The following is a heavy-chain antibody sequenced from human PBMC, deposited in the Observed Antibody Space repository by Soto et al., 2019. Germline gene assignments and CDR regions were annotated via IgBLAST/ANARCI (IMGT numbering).Heavy chain of an antibody. V-gene: IGHV1-24*01. CDR1: GYTLTELS. J-gene: IGHJ6*02. Sequence: GASVKVSCTVSGYTLTELSMHWVRQAPGKGLEWMGGFDPEDGETIYAQKLQGRVTMTEDTSTDTAYMELSSLRSEDTAVYYCATKGRWYVGYYYYGMDVWGQGTTVTVSS. CDR3: ATKGRWYVGYYYYGMDV. CDR2: FDPEDGET. D-gene: IGHD6-13*01.